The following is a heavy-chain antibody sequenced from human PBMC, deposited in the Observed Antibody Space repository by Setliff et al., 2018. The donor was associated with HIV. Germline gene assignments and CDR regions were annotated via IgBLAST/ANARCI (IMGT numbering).Heavy chain of an antibody. D-gene: IGHD2-2*01. Sequence: GESLKISCKGSGYSFTNYWIGWVRQVPGKGLEWMGIIYPADSDTRYSPSFQGQVTISADKSISTAYLQWSSLRASDTAVYYCSRASDPFHRMPPTNYYYYMDVWGKGTKVTVSS. V-gene: IGHV5-51*01. CDR2: IYPADSDT. CDR3: SRASDPFHRMPPTNYYYYMDV. CDR1: GYSFTNYW. J-gene: IGHJ6*03.